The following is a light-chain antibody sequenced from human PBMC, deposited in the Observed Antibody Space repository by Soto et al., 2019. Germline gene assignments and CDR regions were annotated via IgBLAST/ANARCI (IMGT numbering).Light chain of an antibody. CDR3: QQYNIYWT. V-gene: IGKV1-5*01. CDR2: DAS. Sequence: DIQMTQSPSTLSASLGDRVTITCRASQSISSWLAWYQQKPGEAPKLLIYDASNLESGVPSRFSGSGSGTEFTLTISSLQPDDFATYYCQQYNIYWTFGQGTKV. CDR1: QSISSW. J-gene: IGKJ1*01.